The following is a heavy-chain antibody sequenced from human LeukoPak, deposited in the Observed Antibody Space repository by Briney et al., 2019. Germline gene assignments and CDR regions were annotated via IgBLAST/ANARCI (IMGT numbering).Heavy chain of an antibody. CDR2: IRSKAYGGTT. Sequence: GGSLRLSCTASGFTFGDYAMSWFRQAPGKGLEWVGFIRSKAYGGTTEYAASVKGGFTISRDDSKSIAYLQMNSLKTEDTAVYYCTREDTAMATGYWGQGTLVTVSS. V-gene: IGHV3-49*03. D-gene: IGHD5-18*01. CDR1: GFTFGDYA. CDR3: TREDTAMATGY. J-gene: IGHJ4*02.